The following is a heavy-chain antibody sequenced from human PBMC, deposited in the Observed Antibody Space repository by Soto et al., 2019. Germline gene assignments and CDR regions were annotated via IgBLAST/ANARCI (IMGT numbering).Heavy chain of an antibody. Sequence: SETLSLTCAVYGGSFSGYYWSWIRQPPGKGLEWIGEINHSGSTNYNPSLKSRVTISVDTSKNQFSLKLSSVTAADTAVYYCARLRLRIVGATTTYYYYYGMDVWGQGTTVT. D-gene: IGHD1-26*01. CDR1: GGSFSGYY. CDR3: ARLRLRIVGATTTYYYYYGMDV. CDR2: INHSGST. V-gene: IGHV4-34*01. J-gene: IGHJ6*02.